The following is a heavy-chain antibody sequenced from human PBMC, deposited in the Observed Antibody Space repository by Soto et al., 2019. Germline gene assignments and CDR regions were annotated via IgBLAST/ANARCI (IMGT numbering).Heavy chain of an antibody. D-gene: IGHD4-17*01. Sequence: GESLKISCKGSGYTFFNYYIGWVGQLPWKGLERMGISYTDDSTIRYGPSFQGQVTISVDKSIDTAFLQWGSLRASDTAMYYFARPRTSVTTEHAFDVWGPGTKLTV. CDR2: SYTDDSTI. J-gene: IGHJ3*01. V-gene: IGHV5-51*01. CDR1: GYTFFNYY. CDR3: ARPRTSVTTEHAFDV.